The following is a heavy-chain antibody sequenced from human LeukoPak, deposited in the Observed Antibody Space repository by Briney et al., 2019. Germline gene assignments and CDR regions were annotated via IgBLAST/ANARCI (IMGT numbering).Heavy chain of an antibody. Sequence: GGSLRLSCAASGFTFSRSAMTWVRQAPGKGLEWVSSISSSSSYIYYADSVKGRFTISRDNAKNSLYLQMNSLRAEDTAVYYCAREWSSTSYGMDVWGQGTTVTVSS. D-gene: IGHD2-2*01. J-gene: IGHJ6*02. CDR1: GFTFSRSA. V-gene: IGHV3-21*01. CDR3: AREWSSTSYGMDV. CDR2: ISSSSSYI.